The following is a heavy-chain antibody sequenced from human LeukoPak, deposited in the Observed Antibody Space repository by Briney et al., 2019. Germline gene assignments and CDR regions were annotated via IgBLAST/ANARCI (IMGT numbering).Heavy chain of an antibody. CDR3: AREATFGGVIVDY. Sequence: ASVKVSCKASGYTFTTYSINWVRQAPGQGLEWVGWISAYNGNTNYAQNLQGRVTMTTDTSTSTAYMELRSLRSDDTAVYYCAREATFGGVIVDYWGQGTLVTVSS. CDR1: GYTFTTYS. V-gene: IGHV1-18*01. J-gene: IGHJ4*02. CDR2: ISAYNGNT. D-gene: IGHD3-16*02.